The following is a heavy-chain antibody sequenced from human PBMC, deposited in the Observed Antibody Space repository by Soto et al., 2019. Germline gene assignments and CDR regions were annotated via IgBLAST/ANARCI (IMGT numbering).Heavy chain of an antibody. J-gene: IGHJ6*02. Sequence: QVQVVQSGAEVKKPGASVKVSCKASGYTFSTYAMHWVRQAPGQSLEWVGWINGGTGQTKYSQRFQDRVTIARDASASTAYMELSSLRSEDTAVYYCARGKGMEENYYYYGLDIWGQGTTVTVSS. CDR2: INGGTGQT. CDR1: GYTFSTYA. D-gene: IGHD1-1*01. CDR3: ARGKGMEENYYYYGLDI. V-gene: IGHV1-3*01.